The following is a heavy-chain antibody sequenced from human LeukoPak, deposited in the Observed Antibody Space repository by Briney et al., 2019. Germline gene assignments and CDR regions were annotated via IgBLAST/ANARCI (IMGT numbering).Heavy chain of an antibody. D-gene: IGHD1-26*01. CDR2: ISSSSYI. CDR1: GFTFSSYS. Sequence: GGSLRLSCAASGFTFSSYSMNWVRQAPGKGLEWVSSISSSSYIYYADSVKGRFTISRDNAKNSLYLQMNSLRAEDTAVYYCASQARGVGATPLDYWGQGTLVTVSS. CDR3: ASQARGVGATPLDY. V-gene: IGHV3-21*01. J-gene: IGHJ4*02.